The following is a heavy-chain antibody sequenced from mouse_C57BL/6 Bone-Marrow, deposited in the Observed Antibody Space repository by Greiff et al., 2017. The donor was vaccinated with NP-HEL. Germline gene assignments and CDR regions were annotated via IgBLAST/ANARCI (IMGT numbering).Heavy chain of an antibody. CDR1: GFNIKDDY. D-gene: IGHD2-3*01. CDR2: IDPENGDT. J-gene: IGHJ2*01. V-gene: IGHV14-4*01. Sequence: VQLQQSGAELVRPGASVKLSCTASGFNIKDDYMHWVKQRPEQGLEWIGWIDPENGDTEYASKFQGKATITADTSSNTAYLQLSSLTSEDTAVYYCTTGDGYYGDYWGQGTTLTVSS. CDR3: TTGDGYYGDY.